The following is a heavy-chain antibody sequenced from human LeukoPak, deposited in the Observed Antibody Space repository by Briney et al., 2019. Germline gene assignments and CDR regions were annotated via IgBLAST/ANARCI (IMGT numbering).Heavy chain of an antibody. CDR2: VYYSGST. J-gene: IGHJ4*02. V-gene: IGHV4-59*11. CDR1: GGSISSHY. D-gene: IGHD6-19*01. CDR3: ARDKYSSGWYGLDY. Sequence: PSETLSLTCTVSGGSISSHYWSWIRQPPGKGLERIGDVYYSGSTKYSPSLTSRVTISVDTSKDQCSLTLSSMTAADTAVYYCARDKYSSGWYGLDYWGQGTLDTVSS.